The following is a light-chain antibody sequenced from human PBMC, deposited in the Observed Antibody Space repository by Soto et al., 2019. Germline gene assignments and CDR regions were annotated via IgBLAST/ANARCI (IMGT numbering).Light chain of an antibody. CDR1: QSVSSTY. CDR3: QQYGSSPPYT. CDR2: GAS. V-gene: IGKV3-20*01. Sequence: EIVLTQSPGTQSLSPGERATLSCRASQSVSSTYLAWYQQKPGQAPRLLIYGASSRATGIPDRFSGSGSGTDFIFTISRLEPEDFAVYYCQQYGSSPPYTFGQGTKLEI. J-gene: IGKJ2*01.